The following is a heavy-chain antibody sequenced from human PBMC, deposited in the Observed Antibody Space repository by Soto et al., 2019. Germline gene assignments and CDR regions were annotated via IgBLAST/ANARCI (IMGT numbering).Heavy chain of an antibody. D-gene: IGHD2-15*01. CDR2: IYYGGST. J-gene: IGHJ4*02. CDR3: AGFVVPASRNSDFDY. Sequence: PSETLSLTCTVSGISVSTSDYYWGWVRQPPGKGLDWIGNIYYGGSTFYNPSLRSRVTLYVDTSKNQFSLRLNSVTVADTAVYFCAGFVVPASRNSDFDYWGQGTLVTVSS. CDR1: GISVSTSDYY. V-gene: IGHV4-39*01.